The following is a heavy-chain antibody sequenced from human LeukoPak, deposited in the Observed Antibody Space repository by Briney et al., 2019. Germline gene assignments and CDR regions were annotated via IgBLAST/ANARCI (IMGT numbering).Heavy chain of an antibody. CDR3: VRLRWELLAPYFDH. CDR2: IYHSGST. D-gene: IGHD2-15*01. V-gene: IGHV4-59*01. CDR1: ADSTNTYY. J-gene: IGHJ4*02. Sequence: SETLSLTCSVSADSTNTYYWSWIRQSPRNGLEWIGHIYHSGSTDYNPSFKSRVTVSIDMSKKEFYLKLTSVTVADTPMYYCVRLRWELLAPYFDHWGQGAFVIVSS.